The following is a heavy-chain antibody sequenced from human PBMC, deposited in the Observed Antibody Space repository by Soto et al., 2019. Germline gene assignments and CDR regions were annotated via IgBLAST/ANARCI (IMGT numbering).Heavy chain of an antibody. Sequence: PVGSLRLSCAASGFTFSSYNMNWVRHSPGKWLEWVSSISSSSSYIYYADSVKGRFTISRDNAKNSLYLQMNSLKAEDTAVYYCARDLWVMITFGGVIDPPPDYWGQGTLVNVSS. D-gene: IGHD3-16*02. J-gene: IGHJ4*02. CDR3: ARDLWVMITFGGVIDPPPDY. V-gene: IGHV3-21*01. CDR2: ISSSSSYI. CDR1: GFTFSSYN.